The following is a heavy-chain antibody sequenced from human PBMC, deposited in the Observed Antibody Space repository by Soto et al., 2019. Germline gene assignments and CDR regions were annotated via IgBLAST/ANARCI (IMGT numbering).Heavy chain of an antibody. CDR3: TRDRTGYYDFWSGYPTYYYYGMDV. D-gene: IGHD3-3*01. CDR2: IRSKAYGGTT. CDR1: GFTFGDYA. J-gene: IGHJ6*02. V-gene: IGHV3-49*03. Sequence: GGSLRLSCTASGFTFGDYAMSWFRRAPGKGLEWVGFIRSKAYGGTTEYAASVKGRFTISRDDSKSIAYLQMNSLKTEDTAVYYCTRDRTGYYDFWSGYPTYYYYGMDVWGQGTTVTVSS.